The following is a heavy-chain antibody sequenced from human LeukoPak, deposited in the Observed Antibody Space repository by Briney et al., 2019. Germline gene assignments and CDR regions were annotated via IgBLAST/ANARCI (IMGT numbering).Heavy chain of an antibody. J-gene: IGHJ4*02. CDR1: GGSISSSSYY. CDR2: IYYSGST. V-gene: IGHV4-39*07. Sequence: SETLSLTCTVSGGSISSSSYYWGWIRQPPGKGLEWIGGIYYSGSTYYNPSLKSRVTISVDTSKNQFSLKLSSVTAADTAVYYCAGSYSSGWYKNHYFDYWGQGTLVTVSS. CDR3: AGSYSSGWYKNHYFDY. D-gene: IGHD6-19*01.